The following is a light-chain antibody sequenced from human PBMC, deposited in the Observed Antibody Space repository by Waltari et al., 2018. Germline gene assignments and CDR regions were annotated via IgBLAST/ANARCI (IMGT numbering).Light chain of an antibody. J-gene: IGKJ2*01. Sequence: DIQMTQSPSSLSASVGDSITITCRASQGLDNYLAWLQQKPGNAPQSLIYSASSLQSGVPSKVSGGGFGTEFTLTINGLQPEDFATYVCQQYDSYPHTFGQGTRLEVK. CDR1: QGLDNY. CDR2: SAS. CDR3: QQYDSYPHT. V-gene: IGKV1-16*02.